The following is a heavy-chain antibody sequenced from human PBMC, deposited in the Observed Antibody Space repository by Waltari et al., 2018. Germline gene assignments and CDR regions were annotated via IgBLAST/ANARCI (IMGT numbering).Heavy chain of an antibody. Sequence: QVQLQESGPGLVKPSETLSLTCTVSGGSISSYYWSWIRQPPGKGLEWIGYIYYSGSTNYNPSLKSRVTISVDTSKNQFSLKLSSVTAADTAVYYCARVRWQQLSEGYYFDYWGQGTLVTVSS. CDR2: IYYSGST. CDR3: ARVRWQQLSEGYYFDY. J-gene: IGHJ4*02. CDR1: GGSISSYY. V-gene: IGHV4-59*01.